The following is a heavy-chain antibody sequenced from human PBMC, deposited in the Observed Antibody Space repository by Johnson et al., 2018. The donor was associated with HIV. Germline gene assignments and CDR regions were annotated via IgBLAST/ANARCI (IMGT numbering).Heavy chain of an antibody. D-gene: IGHD3-16*02. CDR2: IRYDGSNK. CDR3: ATISVIPSRGNDAFDI. CDR1: GFTFSSYG. J-gene: IGHJ3*02. Sequence: QVQLVESGGGVVQPGGSLRLSCAASGFTFSSYGMHWVRQAPGKGLEWVAFIRYDGSNKYYADSVKGRFTISRDNSKNTLYLQMNSLRAEDTAGYYCATISVIPSRGNDAFDIWGQGTMVTGSS. V-gene: IGHV3-30*02.